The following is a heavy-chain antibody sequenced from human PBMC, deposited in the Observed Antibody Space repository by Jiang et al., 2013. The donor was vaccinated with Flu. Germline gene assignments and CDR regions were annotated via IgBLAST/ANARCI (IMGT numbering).Heavy chain of an antibody. CDR3: HLRRWELPDYYYYYGMDV. J-gene: IGHJ6*02. D-gene: IGHD1-26*01. V-gene: IGHV3-73*01. Sequence: VQLLESGGGLVQPGGSLKLSCAASGFTFSGSAMHWVRQASGKGLEWVGRIRSKANSYATAYAASVKGRFTISRDDSKNTAYLQMNSLKTEDTAVYYCHLRRWELPDYYYYYGMDVWGQGTTVTVSS. CDR1: GFTFSGSA. CDR2: IRSKANSYAT.